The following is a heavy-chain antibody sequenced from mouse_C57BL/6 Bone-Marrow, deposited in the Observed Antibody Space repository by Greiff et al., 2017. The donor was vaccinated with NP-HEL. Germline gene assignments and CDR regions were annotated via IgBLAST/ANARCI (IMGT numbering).Heavy chain of an antibody. J-gene: IGHJ2*01. V-gene: IGHV1-69*01. CDR3: ARGEGNLEGYY. CDR2: IDPSDSYT. Sequence: QVQLQQPGAELVMPGASVKLSCKASGYTFTSYWMHWVKQRPGQGLEWIGEIDPSDSYTNYNQKFKGKSTLTEDKSSSTAYMQLSSLTSEDSAVYYCARGEGNLEGYYWGQGTTLTVSS. CDR1: GYTFTSYW.